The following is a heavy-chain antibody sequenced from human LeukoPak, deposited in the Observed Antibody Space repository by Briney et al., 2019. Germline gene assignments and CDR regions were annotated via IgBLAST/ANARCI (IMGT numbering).Heavy chain of an antibody. CDR1: GGSFSGYY. Sequence: SETLSLTCAVCGGSFSGYYWSWIRQPPGKGLEWIGEINHSGSTNYNPSLKSRVTISVDTSKNQFSLKLSSVTAADTAVYYCARIEYSSSIDYWGQGTLVTVSS. CDR3: ARIEYSSSIDY. CDR2: INHSGST. V-gene: IGHV4-34*01. D-gene: IGHD6-6*01. J-gene: IGHJ4*02.